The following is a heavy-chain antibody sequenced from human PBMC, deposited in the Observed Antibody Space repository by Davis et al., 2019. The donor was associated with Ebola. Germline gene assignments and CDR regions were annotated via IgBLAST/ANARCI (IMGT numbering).Heavy chain of an antibody. V-gene: IGHV1-69*13. CDR3: ARGSQDFWSGYYTGGVGYYYYGMDV. J-gene: IGHJ6*02. Sequence: AASVQVSCKASGGTFSSYAISWVRQAPGQGLEWMGGIIPIFGTANYAQKFQGSVTITADESTSTAYMELNSLRSEDTAVYYCARGSQDFWSGYYTGGVGYYYYGMDVWGQGTTVTVSS. CDR1: GGTFSSYA. CDR2: IIPIFGTA. D-gene: IGHD3-3*01.